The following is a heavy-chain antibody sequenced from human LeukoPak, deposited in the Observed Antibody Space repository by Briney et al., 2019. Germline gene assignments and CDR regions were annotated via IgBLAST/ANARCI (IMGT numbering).Heavy chain of an antibody. CDR3: ARETAAAGYYYMDV. J-gene: IGHJ6*03. D-gene: IGHD6-13*01. CDR1: GFTFSSYW. V-gene: IGHV3-74*01. Sequence: PGGSLRLSCAASGFTFSSYWMHWVRQAPGKGLVWVSRINNDGSSTSYADSVKGRFTISRDNAKNTLYLQVNSLRAEDTAVYYCARETAAAGYYYMDVWGKGTTVTISS. CDR2: INNDGSST.